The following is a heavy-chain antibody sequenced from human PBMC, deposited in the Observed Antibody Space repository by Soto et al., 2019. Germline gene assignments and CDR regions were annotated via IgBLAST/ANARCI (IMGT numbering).Heavy chain of an antibody. J-gene: IGHJ6*03. CDR2: ISGSGGST. Sequence: GGSLRLSCAASGFTFSSYAMSWVRQAPGKGLEWVSAISGSGGSTYYADSVKGRFTISRDNSKNTLYLQMNSLRAEDTAVYYCATSSAGIPLYYYYYYMDVWGKGTTVTISS. CDR1: GFTFSSYA. CDR3: ATSSAGIPLYYYYYYMDV. V-gene: IGHV3-23*01. D-gene: IGHD3-10*01.